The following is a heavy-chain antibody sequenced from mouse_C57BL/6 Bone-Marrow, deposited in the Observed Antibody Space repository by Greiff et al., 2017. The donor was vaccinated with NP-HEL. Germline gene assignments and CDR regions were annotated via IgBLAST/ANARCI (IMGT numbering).Heavy chain of an antibody. CDR1: GFTFSDYG. CDR3: ARTYYGSRYYYAMDY. Sequence: EVKLEESGGGLVKPGGSLKLSCAASGFTFSDYGMHWVRQAPEKGLEWVAYISSGSSTIYYADTEKGRFTISRDNAKNTLFLQMTSLRSEDTAMYYCARTYYGSRYYYAMDYWGQGTSVTVSS. CDR2: ISSGSSTI. J-gene: IGHJ4*01. V-gene: IGHV5-17*01. D-gene: IGHD1-1*01.